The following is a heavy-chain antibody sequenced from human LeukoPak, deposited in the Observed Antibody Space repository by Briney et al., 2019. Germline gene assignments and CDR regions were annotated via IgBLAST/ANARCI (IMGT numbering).Heavy chain of an antibody. Sequence: GGSLRLSCAASGFTFSNYAMHWVRQAPGKGLEWVAVISYDGSNKYYADSVKGRFTISRDNSKNTLYLQMNSLRAEDTAVYYCARGSSSWYSGGNDHWGQGTLVTVSS. V-gene: IGHV3-30*04. D-gene: IGHD6-13*01. J-gene: IGHJ4*02. CDR2: ISYDGSNK. CDR1: GFTFSNYA. CDR3: ARGSSSWYSGGNDH.